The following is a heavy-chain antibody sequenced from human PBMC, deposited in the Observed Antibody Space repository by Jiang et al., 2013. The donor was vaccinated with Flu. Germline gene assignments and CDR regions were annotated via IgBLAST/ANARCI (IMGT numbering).Heavy chain of an antibody. V-gene: IGHV4-39*07. D-gene: IGHD6-13*01. CDR3: ATPDTGVGAVGPYFDY. J-gene: IGHJ4*02. CDR2: IYYSGST. CDR1: GDSISSSSYY. Sequence: GPGLVKPSETLSLTCTVSGDSISSSSYYWGWIRQPPGKGLEWIGSIYYSGSTYYNPSLKSRVTISLDTSKNQFSLKLSSVTAADTAVYYCATPDTGVGAVGPYFDYWGQGTLVTVSS.